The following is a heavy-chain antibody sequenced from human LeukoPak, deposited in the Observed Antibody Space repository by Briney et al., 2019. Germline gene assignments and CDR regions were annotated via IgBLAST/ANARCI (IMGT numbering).Heavy chain of an antibody. V-gene: IGHV4-30-2*01. CDR2: IYHSGST. D-gene: IGHD2/OR15-2a*01. Sequence: NTSQTLSLTCTVSGGSISSGGYYWSWIRQPPGKGLEWIGYIYHSGSTNYNPSLKSRVTISVDTSKNQFSLKLSSVTAADTAVYYCARDVYGFDYWGQGTLVTVSS. CDR3: ARDVYGFDY. J-gene: IGHJ4*02. CDR1: GGSISSGGYY.